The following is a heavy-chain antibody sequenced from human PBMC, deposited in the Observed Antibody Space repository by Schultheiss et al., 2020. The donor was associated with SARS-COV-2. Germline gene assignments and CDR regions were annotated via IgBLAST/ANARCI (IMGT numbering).Heavy chain of an antibody. CDR3: ARDTVRDP. Sequence: GESLKISCAASGFTFSDHYMTWIRQAPGKGLEWVSSISSSSSYIYYADSVKGRFTISRDNAKNSLYLQMNSLRAEDTAVYYCARDTVRDPWGQGTLVTVSS. CDR2: ISSSSSYI. V-gene: IGHV3-11*06. CDR1: GFTFSDHY. D-gene: IGHD3-10*01. J-gene: IGHJ5*02.